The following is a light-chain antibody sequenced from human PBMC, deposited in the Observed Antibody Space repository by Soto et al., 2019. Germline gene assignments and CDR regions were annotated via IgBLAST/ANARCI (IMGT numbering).Light chain of an antibody. CDR3: SSYTISTPLDQVV. Sequence: QSALTQPASVSGSPGQSITISCTGTSSDVGGYNYVSWYQQHSGKAPKLMIYDVSNRPSGVSNRFSGSKSGNTASLTISGLQAEDEAAYYCSSYTISTPLDQVVFGGGTKLTVL. CDR2: DVS. CDR1: SSDVGGYNY. J-gene: IGLJ2*01. V-gene: IGLV2-14*01.